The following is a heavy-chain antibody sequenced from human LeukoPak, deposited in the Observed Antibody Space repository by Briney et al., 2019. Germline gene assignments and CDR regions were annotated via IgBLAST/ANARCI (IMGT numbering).Heavy chain of an antibody. V-gene: IGHV4-34*01. J-gene: IGHJ4*02. Sequence: SETLSLTCAVYGGSFSGYYWSWIRQPPGKGLEWIGEINHSGSTNYNPSLKSRVTISVDTPKNQFSLKLSSVTAADTAVYYCARARYYYGSGNLDYWGQGTLVTVSS. CDR1: GGSFSGYY. CDR3: ARARYYYGSGNLDY. CDR2: INHSGST. D-gene: IGHD3-10*01.